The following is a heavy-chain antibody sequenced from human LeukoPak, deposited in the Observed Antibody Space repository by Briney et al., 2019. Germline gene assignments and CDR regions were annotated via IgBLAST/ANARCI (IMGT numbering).Heavy chain of an antibody. D-gene: IGHD5-18*01. Sequence: GGSLRLSCAASGFTFNSYAMTWVRQAPGRGLEWVSAISVSGGTTDYADSVKGRFTISRDNSKNTLYLQMNSLRAEDTAVYFCAKGVNGYSSSWYDYWGQGTLVTVSS. CDR1: GFTFNSYA. J-gene: IGHJ5*01. CDR2: ISVSGGTT. CDR3: AKGVNGYSSSWYDY. V-gene: IGHV3-23*01.